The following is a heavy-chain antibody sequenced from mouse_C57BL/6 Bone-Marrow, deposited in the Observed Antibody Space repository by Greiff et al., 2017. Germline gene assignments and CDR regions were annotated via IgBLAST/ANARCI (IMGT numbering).Heavy chain of an antibody. J-gene: IGHJ2*01. CDR1: GYTFTSYW. V-gene: IGHV1-61*01. D-gene: IGHD4-1*01. CDR2: IYPSDSET. CDR3: ASRRTGLLGY. Sequence: QVQLQQPGAELVRPGSSVKLSCKASGYTFTSYWMDWVKQRPGQGLEWIGNIYPSDSETHYNQKFKDKASLTVDKSSSPAYMQLSSLTSEDSAVYYCASRRTGLLGYWGQGTTLTVSS.